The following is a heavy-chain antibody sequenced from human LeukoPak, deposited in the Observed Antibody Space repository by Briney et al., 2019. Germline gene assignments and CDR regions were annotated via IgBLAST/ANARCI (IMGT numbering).Heavy chain of an antibody. V-gene: IGHV3-23*01. Sequence: GGSLRLSCAASGFTFTSYSMNWVRQAPGKGLEWVSAISGSGGSTYYADSVKGRFTISRVKSENTLYLQMNSLRAEDTAVYYCAKDLSLYCGGDCYRNEFYFDYWGQGTLVTVSS. D-gene: IGHD2-21*02. CDR1: GFTFTSYS. J-gene: IGHJ4*02. CDR2: ISGSGGST. CDR3: AKDLSLYCGGDCYRNEFYFDY.